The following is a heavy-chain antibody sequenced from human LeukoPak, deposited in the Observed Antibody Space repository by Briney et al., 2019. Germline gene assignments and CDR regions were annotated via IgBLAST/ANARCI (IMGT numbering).Heavy chain of an antibody. CDR1: GYTFTGYY. Sequence: ASVKVSCKASGYTFTGYYMHWVRQAPGQGLEWMGWINPNSGGTNYAQKFQGRVTMTRDTSISTAYMELSSLRSEDTAVYYCARGSARHCSGGSCWWFDPWGQGTLVTVSS. J-gene: IGHJ5*02. V-gene: IGHV1-2*02. CDR3: ARGSARHCSGGSCWWFDP. CDR2: INPNSGGT. D-gene: IGHD2-15*01.